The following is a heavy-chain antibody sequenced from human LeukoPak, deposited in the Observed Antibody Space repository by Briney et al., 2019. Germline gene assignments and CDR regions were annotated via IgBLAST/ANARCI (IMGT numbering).Heavy chain of an antibody. Sequence: GGSLRLSCAASGFTFSSYGMSWVRQAPGKGLEWVSGISVRDGSTHYADSVKGRFTISRDNSKNTLYLQMNSLRAEDTAVYYCARKRSPGAFDIWGQGTMVTVSS. CDR3: ARKRSPGAFDI. J-gene: IGHJ3*02. CDR2: ISVRDGST. CDR1: GFTFSSYG. V-gene: IGHV3-23*01.